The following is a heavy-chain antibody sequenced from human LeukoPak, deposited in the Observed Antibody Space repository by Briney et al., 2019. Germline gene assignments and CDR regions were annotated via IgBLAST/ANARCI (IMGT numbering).Heavy chain of an antibody. CDR3: ARASHWNQLHYFDY. Sequence: SETLSLTCAVYGGSFSGYYWSWIRQPPGKGLEWIGEINHSGSTNSNPSLKSRVTISLDKSKNHFSLNLSSVTAADSAMYYCARASHWNQLHYFDYWGQGTLVTVSS. D-gene: IGHD1-1*01. V-gene: IGHV4-34*01. CDR2: INHSGST. J-gene: IGHJ4*02. CDR1: GGSFSGYY.